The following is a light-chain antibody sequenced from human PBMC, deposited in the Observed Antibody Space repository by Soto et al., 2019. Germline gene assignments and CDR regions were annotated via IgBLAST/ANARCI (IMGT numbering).Light chain of an antibody. CDR3: QQYNNWPRT. CDR1: QSVSST. CDR2: GAS. J-gene: IGKJ1*01. Sequence: EIVLTQSPGTLSLSPGERATLSCRASQSVSSTFIAWYQQKPAQAPRLLIYGASTRATGIPARFSGSGSGTDFTLTISSLQSEDFAVYYCQQYNNWPRTFGQGTKVDIK. V-gene: IGKV3-15*01.